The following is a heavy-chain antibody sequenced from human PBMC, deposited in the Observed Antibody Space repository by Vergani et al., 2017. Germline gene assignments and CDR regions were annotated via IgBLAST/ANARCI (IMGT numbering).Heavy chain of an antibody. V-gene: IGHV3-73*01. D-gene: IGHD1-7*01. J-gene: IGHJ6*02. CDR2: IRSKANSYAT. CDR1: GFTFSGSA. CDR3: TLLTGTTPYPYCYGMDV. Sequence: EVQLVESGGGLVQPGGSLKLSCAASGFTFSGSAMHWVRQASGKGLEWVGRIRSKANSYATAYAASVKGRFTISRDDSKNTAYLQMNSLKTEDTAVYYCTLLTGTTPYPYCYGMDVWVQGTTVTVSS.